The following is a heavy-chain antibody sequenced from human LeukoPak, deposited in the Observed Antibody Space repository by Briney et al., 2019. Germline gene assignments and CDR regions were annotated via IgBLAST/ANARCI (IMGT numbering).Heavy chain of an antibody. D-gene: IGHD6-13*01. J-gene: IGHJ5*02. V-gene: IGHV4-4*07. Sequence: PSETLSLTCTVSGGFTSSYSWSWIRQDAGKGLEWIGRIYTSGSTNYNPSLKSRVTMSVDTSKNQFSLNLSSVTAADTAVYYCARGVASTGIGWFDPWGQGTLVTVSS. CDR3: ARGVASTGIGWFDP. CDR2: IYTSGST. CDR1: GGFTSSYS.